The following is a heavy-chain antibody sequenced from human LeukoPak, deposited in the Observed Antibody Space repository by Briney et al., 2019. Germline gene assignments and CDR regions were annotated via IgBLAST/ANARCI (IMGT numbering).Heavy chain of an antibody. Sequence: AVRGSCKCSGYTFTSYAMHWVRQPPGQGLEWMGGITPSGGTNSPQKVQCRVAITSHTCKPTDYMDLSRLTSADTAVYYCARDRYGDGFAHFDYWGQGALVTVSS. CDR1: GYTFTSYA. J-gene: IGHJ4*02. CDR2: ITPSGGT. V-gene: IGHV1-2*02. D-gene: IGHD5-24*01. CDR3: ARDRYGDGFAHFDY.